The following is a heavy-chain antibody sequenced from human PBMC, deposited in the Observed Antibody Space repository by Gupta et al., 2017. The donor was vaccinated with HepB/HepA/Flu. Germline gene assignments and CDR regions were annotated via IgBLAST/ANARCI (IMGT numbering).Heavy chain of an antibody. J-gene: IGHJ4*02. CDR1: GFTFSIYA. V-gene: IGHV3-30-3*01. CDR3: ARMPGGVYDFWSGQFDY. CDR2: ISYDGSNK. D-gene: IGHD3-3*01. Sequence: QVQLVESGGGVVQPGRSLRLSCAASGFTFSIYAMHWVGQDPGKGLEWVAVISYDGSNKDYADSVKGRFTISRDNSKNTLYLQMNSLRAEDTAVYYCARMPGGVYDFWSGQFDYWGQGTLVTVSS.